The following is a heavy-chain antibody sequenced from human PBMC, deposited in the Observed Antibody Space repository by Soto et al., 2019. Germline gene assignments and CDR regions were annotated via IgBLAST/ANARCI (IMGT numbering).Heavy chain of an antibody. V-gene: IGHV3-23*01. J-gene: IGHJ4*02. CDR3: ANLVRAGLSRNNVDY. Sequence: GGSLRLSCAASGFTFSSYAMSWVRQAPGKGLEWVSAISGSGGSTYYADSVKGRFTISRDNSKNTLYLQMNSLRAEDTAVYYCANLVRAGLSRNNVDYWGQGTLVTVSS. D-gene: IGHD3-16*02. CDR2: ISGSGGST. CDR1: GFTFSSYA.